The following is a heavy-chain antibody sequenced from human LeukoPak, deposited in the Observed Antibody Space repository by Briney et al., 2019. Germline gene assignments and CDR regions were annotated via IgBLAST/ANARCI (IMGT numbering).Heavy chain of an antibody. CDR3: ARDLGWYDAFDI. CDR1: GGSISSYY. J-gene: IGHJ3*02. CDR2: IYYSGST. D-gene: IGHD2-15*01. V-gene: IGHV4-59*01. Sequence: SETLSLPCTVSGGSISSYYWSWIRQPPGKGLEWIGYIYYSGSTNYNPSLKSRVTISVDTSKNQFSLKLSSVTAADTAVYYCARDLGWYDAFDIWGQGTMVTVSS.